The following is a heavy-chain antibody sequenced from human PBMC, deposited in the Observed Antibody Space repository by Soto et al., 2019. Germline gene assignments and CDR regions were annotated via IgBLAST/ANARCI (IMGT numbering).Heavy chain of an antibody. V-gene: IGHV1-46*01. Sequence: ASVKVSCKASGYTFTSYYISWVPQAPGQGLEWMGIINPSGGSTSYAQKFQGRVTMTRDTSTSTVYMELSSLRSEDTAVYYCASSKIVGKNDYWGQGTLVTVSS. CDR1: GYTFTSYY. D-gene: IGHD3-22*01. CDR3: ASSKIVGKNDY. J-gene: IGHJ4*02. CDR2: INPSGGST.